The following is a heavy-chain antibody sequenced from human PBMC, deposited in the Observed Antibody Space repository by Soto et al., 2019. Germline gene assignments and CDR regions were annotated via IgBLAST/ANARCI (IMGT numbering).Heavy chain of an antibody. CDR1: GVSVNPGDYY. J-gene: IGHJ4*02. CDR2: FYYSGIT. D-gene: IGHD3-9*01. V-gene: IGHV4-61*08. Sequence: PETLCLTCTVSGVSVNPGDYYGSWIRQHTGKGLEWIGYFYYSGITNYNPSLKSRVTISADTSKNQFSLKLRSVTAADAAVYYCAIFTVAFPATPHFFDFRAQGSPVTVSS. CDR3: AIFTVAFPATPHFFDF.